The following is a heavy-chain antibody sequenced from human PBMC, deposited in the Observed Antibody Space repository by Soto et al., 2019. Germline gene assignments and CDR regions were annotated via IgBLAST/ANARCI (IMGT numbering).Heavy chain of an antibody. CDR3: ARDLRLQPPRDYYGMDV. CDR1: GFTFSSYA. J-gene: IGHJ6*02. V-gene: IGHV3-23*01. CDR2: ISGSGGST. D-gene: IGHD2-21*02. Sequence: GGSLRLSCAASGFTFSSYAMSWVRQAPGKGLEWVSAISGSGGSTYYADSVKGRFTISRDNSKNTLYLQMNSLRAEDTAVYYCARDLRLQPPRDYYGMDVWGQGTTVTVSS.